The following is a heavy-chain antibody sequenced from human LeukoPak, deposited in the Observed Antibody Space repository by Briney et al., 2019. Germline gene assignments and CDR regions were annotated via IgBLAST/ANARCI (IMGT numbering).Heavy chain of an antibody. V-gene: IGHV4-39*01. CDR1: GGFISSSSYY. D-gene: IGHD3-10*01. Sequence: SETLSLTCTVSGGFISSSSYYWGWIRQPPGKGLEWIGTVFYSGSTYYSPSLKSRVTISVDTSKNQFSLRLSSVTAADTAVYYCARPRSKGDAFDIWGQGTMVTVSS. CDR2: VFYSGST. J-gene: IGHJ3*02. CDR3: ARPRSKGDAFDI.